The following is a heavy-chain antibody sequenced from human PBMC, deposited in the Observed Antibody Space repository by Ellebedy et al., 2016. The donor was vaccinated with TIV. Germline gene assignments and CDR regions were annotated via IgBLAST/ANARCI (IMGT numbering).Heavy chain of an antibody. J-gene: IGHJ5*02. Sequence: SETLSLXXAVYGGSFTHYYWSWIRQSPGKGLEWIGEINHSRNTYYNPSLKSRVTMSVDTSKNQFSLELSSVTAADTAVYYCASQTYHYGSSGYYAFNPWGQGTLVTVSS. D-gene: IGHD3-22*01. V-gene: IGHV4-34*01. CDR3: ASQTYHYGSSGYYAFNP. CDR1: GGSFTHYY. CDR2: INHSRNT.